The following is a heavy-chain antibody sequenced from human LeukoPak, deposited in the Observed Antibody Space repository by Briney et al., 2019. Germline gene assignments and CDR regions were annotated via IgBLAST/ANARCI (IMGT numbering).Heavy chain of an antibody. J-gene: IGHJ4*02. D-gene: IGHD1-26*01. Sequence: ASVKVSCKASGYTFTSYYMRWVRQAPGQGLEWMGMISPSGGSTSYAQKFQGRLTMTRDTSTSTVYMELSSLRSEDTAVYYCARDLTSGSYLYYWGQGTLVTVSS. CDR1: GYTFTSYY. V-gene: IGHV1-46*01. CDR3: ARDLTSGSYLYY. CDR2: ISPSGGST.